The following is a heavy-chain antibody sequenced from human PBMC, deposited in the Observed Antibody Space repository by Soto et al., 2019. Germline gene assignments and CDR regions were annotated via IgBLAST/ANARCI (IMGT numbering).Heavy chain of an antibody. CDR3: AKGIFLECLLYAFDI. Sequence: GGSLRISCAASGFTFSSYAMSWVRQAPGKGLEWVSAISGSGGSTYYADSGKGRFTISRDNSKNTLYLQMNSLRAEDTAVYDCAKGIFLECLLYAFDIWGQGTMVTVSS. V-gene: IGHV3-23*01. CDR1: GFTFSSYA. D-gene: IGHD3-3*01. CDR2: ISGSGGST. J-gene: IGHJ3*02.